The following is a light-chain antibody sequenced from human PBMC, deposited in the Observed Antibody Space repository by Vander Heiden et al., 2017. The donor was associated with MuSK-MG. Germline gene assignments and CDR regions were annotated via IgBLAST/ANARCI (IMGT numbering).Light chain of an antibody. V-gene: IGKV1-27*01. Sequence: DIQMTQSTASLSSSAGDRATIPCRASQGISNYLAWYQQKPGKVPKLLIYAASTLQSGVPARFSGSGSGTDFTLTISSLEPEDVAAYYCQQYSSAPPVTFGGGTKVEIK. CDR3: QQYSSAPPVT. J-gene: IGKJ4*01. CDR1: QGISNY. CDR2: AAS.